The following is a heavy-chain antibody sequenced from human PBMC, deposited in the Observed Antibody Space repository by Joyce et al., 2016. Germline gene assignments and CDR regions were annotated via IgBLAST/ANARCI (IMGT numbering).Heavy chain of an antibody. J-gene: IGHJ6*02. CDR2: ISSSSNTI. D-gene: IGHD3-3*01. CDR3: ASRYYDFWSGSYSYFYGMDV. Sequence: EVQLVESGGGLVQSGGSLRLSCAASGFTFIRYRINWVRQAPGNGLEWVSYISSSSNTIYYAASVKGRFTISRDNAKNSLYLQMNSLRDEDTAVYYCASRYYDFWSGSYSYFYGMDVWGQGTTVTVSS. V-gene: IGHV3-48*02. CDR1: GFTFIRYR.